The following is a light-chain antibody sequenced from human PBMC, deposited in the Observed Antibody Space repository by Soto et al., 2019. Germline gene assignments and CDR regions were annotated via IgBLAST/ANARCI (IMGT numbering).Light chain of an antibody. CDR2: KAS. Sequence: DIPITQSPSILSGSVGDKVTITCRASQTISSWLAWYQQKPGKAPKLMIYKASTLKSGVPSRFSGSGSGTDFTLTISSLQPEDFATYYCQQSYSTPLTFGGGTKVDIK. CDR3: QQSYSTPLT. CDR1: QTISSW. J-gene: IGKJ4*01. V-gene: IGKV1-5*03.